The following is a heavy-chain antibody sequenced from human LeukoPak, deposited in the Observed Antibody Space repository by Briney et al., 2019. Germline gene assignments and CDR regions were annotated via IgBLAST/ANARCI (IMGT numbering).Heavy chain of an antibody. J-gene: IGHJ4*02. CDR1: GGSISSYY. V-gene: IGHV4-59*08. Sequence: PSETLSLTCTVSGGSISSYYWSWIRQPPGKGLEWIGYIYYSGSTNYNPSLKSRVTISVDTSKNQFSLKLSSVTAADTAVYYCARGSGSYYSAHFDYWGQGTLVTVSS. CDR2: IYYSGST. D-gene: IGHD3-10*01. CDR3: ARGSGSYYSAHFDY.